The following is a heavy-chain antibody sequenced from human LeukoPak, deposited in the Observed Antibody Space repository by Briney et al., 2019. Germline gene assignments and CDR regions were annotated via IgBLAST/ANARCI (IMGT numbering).Heavy chain of an antibody. CDR2: ISYDGSNK. CDR1: GFTFGSYG. V-gene: IGHV3-30*18. Sequence: GGSLRLSCAASGFTFGSYGMHWVRQAPGKGLEWVAVISYDGSNKYYADSVKGRFTISRDNSKNTLYLQMNSLRAEDTAVYYCAKDLGFVGLDYWGQGTLVTVSS. CDR3: AKDLGFVGLDY. J-gene: IGHJ4*02. D-gene: IGHD1-26*01.